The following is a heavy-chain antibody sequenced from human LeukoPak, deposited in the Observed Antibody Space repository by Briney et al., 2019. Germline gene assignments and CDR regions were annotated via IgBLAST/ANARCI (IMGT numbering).Heavy chain of an antibody. V-gene: IGHV4-61*01. J-gene: IGHJ4*02. CDR2: IYYSAST. D-gene: IGHD2-2*01. Sequence: SETLSLTCTVSGGSVSSGSYYWRWIRQPPGKGLEWIGYIYYSASTNYNPSLKSRVTISVDTSKNQFSLKLSSVTAADTAVYYCARGTRYCSSTSCYRPLDYWGQGTLVTVSS. CDR1: GGSVSSGSYY. CDR3: ARGTRYCSSTSCYRPLDY.